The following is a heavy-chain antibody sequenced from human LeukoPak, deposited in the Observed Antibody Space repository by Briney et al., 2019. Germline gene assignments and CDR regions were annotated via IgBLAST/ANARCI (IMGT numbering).Heavy chain of an antibody. V-gene: IGHV3-74*01. CDR1: GFTFSKYW. CDR2: INTDGTVT. J-gene: IGHJ4*02. Sequence: GGSLRLSCAASGFTFSKYWMLWVRQAPGKGLESVSRINTDGTVTTYADSVKGRFTVSRDNADNTMFLQTNSVRDEDTAVYYCATKQWLAPPPDSWGQGTPVTVSS. CDR3: ATKQWLAPPPDS. D-gene: IGHD6-19*01.